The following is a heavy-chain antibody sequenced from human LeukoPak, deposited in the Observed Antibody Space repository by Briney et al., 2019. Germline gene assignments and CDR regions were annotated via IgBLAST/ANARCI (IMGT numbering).Heavy chain of an antibody. Sequence: PSETLSLTCTVSGGSISSYYWSWIRQPPGKGLEWIGYIYYSGSTNYNPSLKSRVTISVDTSKNQFSLKLSPVTAADTAVYYCARQLFGCSSTSCYGWYFDLWGRGTLVTVSS. CDR1: GGSISSYY. CDR2: IYYSGST. D-gene: IGHD2-2*01. J-gene: IGHJ2*01. V-gene: IGHV4-59*08. CDR3: ARQLFGCSSTSCYGWYFDL.